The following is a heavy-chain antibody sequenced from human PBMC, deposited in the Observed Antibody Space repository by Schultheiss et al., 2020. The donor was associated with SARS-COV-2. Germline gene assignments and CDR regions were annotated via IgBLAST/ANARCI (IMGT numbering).Heavy chain of an antibody. Sequence: SQTLSLTCTVSGGSISSYYWSWVRQPPVKGLEWIGYIYKSGGTNYNPSLKSRVTISVDTSKNQFSLKLSSVTAADTAVYYCARGHGEDEHTGAEYFLHWGQGTLVTVSS. V-gene: IGHV4-59*12. CDR3: ARGHGEDEHTGAEYFLH. CDR1: GGSISSYY. D-gene: IGHD6-6*01. CDR2: IYKSGGT. J-gene: IGHJ1*01.